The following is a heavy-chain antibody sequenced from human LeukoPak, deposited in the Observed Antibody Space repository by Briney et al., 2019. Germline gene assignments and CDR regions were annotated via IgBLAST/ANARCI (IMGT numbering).Heavy chain of an antibody. Sequence: GRSLRLSCAASEFTFDDYAMHWVRQAPGKGLEWVSGISWNSGSIGYADSVKGRFTISRDNAKNSLYLQMNSLRAEDTALYYCAKSPYYDILTGYYFDYWGQGTLVTVSS. CDR1: EFTFDDYA. D-gene: IGHD3-9*01. CDR2: ISWNSGSI. J-gene: IGHJ4*02. CDR3: AKSPYYDILTGYYFDY. V-gene: IGHV3-9*01.